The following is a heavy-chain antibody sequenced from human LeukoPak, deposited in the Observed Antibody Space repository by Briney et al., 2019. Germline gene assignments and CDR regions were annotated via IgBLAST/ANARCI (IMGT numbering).Heavy chain of an antibody. CDR1: GFTFSSYS. Sequence: GGSLRLSCAASGFTFSSYSMNWVRQAPGKGLEWVSYISSSSTIYYADSVKGRFTISRDNAKNSLYLQMNSLRAEDTAVYYCARAGSGYSSSWYGDYWGQGTLVTVSS. V-gene: IGHV3-48*04. J-gene: IGHJ4*02. CDR2: ISSSSTI. CDR3: ARAGSGYSSSWYGDY. D-gene: IGHD6-13*01.